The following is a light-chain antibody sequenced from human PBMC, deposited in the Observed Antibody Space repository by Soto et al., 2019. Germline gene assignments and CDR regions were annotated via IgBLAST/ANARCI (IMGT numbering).Light chain of an antibody. CDR1: SSDIGGYNY. V-gene: IGLV2-14*01. CDR2: DVS. J-gene: IGLJ1*01. CDR3: SSYTSRSTGV. Sequence: QSALTQPASVSGSPGQSITISCTGTSSDIGGYNYVSWYQQHPGKAPKLMIYDVSNRPSGVSNRFSGSKSGNTASLTISWLQAEDEADYYCSSYTSRSTGVFGTGTKVTVL.